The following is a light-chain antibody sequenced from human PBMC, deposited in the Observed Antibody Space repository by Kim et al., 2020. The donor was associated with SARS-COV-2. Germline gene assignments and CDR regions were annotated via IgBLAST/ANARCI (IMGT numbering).Light chain of an antibody. Sequence: ASVKRTCPLSSGHSSNPIAWHQQQAEKGPRYLMTLNSDGSHSKGDGIPDRFSGSSSGAERYLTTSGLQSDDEADYYCQTWGTGIWVFGGGTTLTVL. CDR2: LNSDGSH. J-gene: IGLJ3*02. V-gene: IGLV4-69*01. CDR1: SGHSSNP. CDR3: QTWGTGIWV.